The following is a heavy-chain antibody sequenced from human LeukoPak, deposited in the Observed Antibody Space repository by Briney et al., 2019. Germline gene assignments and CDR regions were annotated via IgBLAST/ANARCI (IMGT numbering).Heavy chain of an antibody. V-gene: IGHV1-18*01. Sequence: GASLKGCCKAGCCTFTSYFSCWVRQAPGQPLECMAGISAYNGNTNYAQKLQGRVTMTTDTSTSTAYMELRSLRSDDTAVYYCARRDYDFWSGYNNWFDPWGQGTLVTVSS. J-gene: IGHJ5*02. CDR2: ISAYNGNT. CDR3: ARRDYDFWSGYNNWFDP. CDR1: CCTFTSYF. D-gene: IGHD3-3*01.